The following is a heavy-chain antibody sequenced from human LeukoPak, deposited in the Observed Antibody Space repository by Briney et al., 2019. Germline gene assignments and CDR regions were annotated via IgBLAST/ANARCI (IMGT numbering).Heavy chain of an antibody. CDR2: ISYDGSNK. Sequence: GGSLRLSCAASGFTFSSYAMRWVRQAPGKGLEWVAVISYDGSNKYYADSVKGRFTISRDNSKNTLYLQMNSLRAEDTAVYYCARGGSGHDYWGQGTLVTVSS. D-gene: IGHD1-1*01. V-gene: IGHV3-30-3*01. J-gene: IGHJ4*02. CDR3: ARGGSGHDY. CDR1: GFTFSSYA.